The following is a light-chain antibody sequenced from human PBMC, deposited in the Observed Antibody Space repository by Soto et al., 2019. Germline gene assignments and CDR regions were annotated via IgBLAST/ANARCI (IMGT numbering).Light chain of an antibody. Sequence: EIVLTQSPGTLSLSPGERATLSCRASQSVSSSYLAWYQQKPGQAPRLLIYDASSRATGIPDRFSGSGSGTDFTLTISRLEPEDFAVYYCQQYSSSRITFGQGTRLEIK. J-gene: IGKJ5*01. V-gene: IGKV3-20*01. CDR1: QSVSSSY. CDR3: QQYSSSRIT. CDR2: DAS.